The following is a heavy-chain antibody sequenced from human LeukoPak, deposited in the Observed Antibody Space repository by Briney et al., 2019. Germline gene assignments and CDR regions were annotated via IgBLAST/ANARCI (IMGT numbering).Heavy chain of an antibody. D-gene: IGHD2-21*02. V-gene: IGHV3-33*01. CDR3: ARWGDGGLRFGS. J-gene: IGHJ4*02. CDR2: IWYDGSTK. Sequence: GRSLSLSCAASGFTFRNHGMYWVRQAPGKGLEWVAVIWYDGSTKYYADSVKGRFTISRDNSRNTLYLHMNSLRAEDTAVYYCARWGDGGLRFGSWGQGTQVTVSS. CDR1: GFTFRNHG.